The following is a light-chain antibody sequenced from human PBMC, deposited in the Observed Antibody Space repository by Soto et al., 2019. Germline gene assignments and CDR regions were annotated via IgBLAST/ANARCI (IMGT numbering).Light chain of an antibody. Sequence: EIVLTQFPGTLSSSPGERATVSCRSSQSVGSGLSWYQQKPDQAPRLLIYGASTRATGIPARFSGSGSGTEFTLTISSLQSEDYAVYYCQQYNNWPPYTFGQGTKVDIK. CDR3: QQYNNWPPYT. V-gene: IGKV3-15*01. J-gene: IGKJ2*01. CDR1: QSVGSG. CDR2: GAS.